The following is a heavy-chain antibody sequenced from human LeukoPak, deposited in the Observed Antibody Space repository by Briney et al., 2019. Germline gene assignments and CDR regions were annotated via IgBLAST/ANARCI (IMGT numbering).Heavy chain of an antibody. Sequence: SETLSLTCTVSGGSISSYYWSWVRQPAGKGLEWIGRIYTSGSTNYNPSLKSRVTMSVDTSKNQFSLKLSSVTAADTAVYYCASDSGWYTPFDYWGQGTLVTVSS. CDR1: GGSISSYY. J-gene: IGHJ4*02. D-gene: IGHD6-19*01. V-gene: IGHV4-4*07. CDR2: IYTSGST. CDR3: ASDSGWYTPFDY.